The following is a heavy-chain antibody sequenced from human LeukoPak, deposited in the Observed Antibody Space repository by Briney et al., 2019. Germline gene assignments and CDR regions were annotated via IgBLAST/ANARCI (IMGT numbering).Heavy chain of an antibody. CDR3: ARDSYYYGSGSLSYYFDY. CDR2: ISYDGSNK. J-gene: IGHJ4*02. Sequence: GGSLRLSCAASGFTFSSYAMHWVRQAPGKGLEWVAVISYDGSNKYYADSVKGRFTISRDNSKNTLYLQMNSLRAEDTAVYYCARDSYYYGSGSLSYYFDYWGQGTLVTVSS. CDR1: GFTFSSYA. D-gene: IGHD3-10*01. V-gene: IGHV3-30*04.